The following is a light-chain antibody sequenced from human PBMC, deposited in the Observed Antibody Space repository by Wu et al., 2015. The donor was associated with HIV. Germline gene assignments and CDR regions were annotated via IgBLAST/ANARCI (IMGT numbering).Light chain of an antibody. Sequence: EIVLTQSPATLSLSPGEGATLSCRASQNINNYLAWYQQKPGQPPRLLIYDASNRATGIPARFTGSGSGADFTLSISSLEPEDFAIYYCQQRRSWPLTFSQGTRL. J-gene: IGKJ5*01. CDR1: QNINNY. CDR2: DAS. CDR3: QQRRSWPLT. V-gene: IGKV3-11*01.